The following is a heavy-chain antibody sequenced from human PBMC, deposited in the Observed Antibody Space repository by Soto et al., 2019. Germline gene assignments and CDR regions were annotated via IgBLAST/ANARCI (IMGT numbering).Heavy chain of an antibody. CDR2: IYYSGST. CDR3: ARDDGYNYSYYRWLDP. V-gene: IGHV4-59*01. J-gene: IGHJ5*02. D-gene: IGHD5-18*01. Sequence: PSETLSLTCSVSNGSISSYYWSWIRQPPGKGLEWIGYIYYSGSTNYNPSLKSRVTISVDTSKNQFSLSLTSVTAADTAVYYCARDDGYNYSYYRWLDPWGQGNLVTVSS. CDR1: NGSISSYY.